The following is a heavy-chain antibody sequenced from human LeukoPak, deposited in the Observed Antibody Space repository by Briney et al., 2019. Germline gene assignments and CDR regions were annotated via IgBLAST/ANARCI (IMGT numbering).Heavy chain of an antibody. Sequence: PSGTLSLTCAVSGTSISNNNWWNWVSQPPGKWLEWVGDIFHTGTTNYNSSLKSRVTISLDKSKNQFSLKLTSVTAADTAVYYCAVLEGYYSGSGNYSWGQGTLVTVSS. V-gene: IGHV4-4*02. J-gene: IGHJ4*02. CDR3: AVLEGYYSGSGNYS. CDR1: GTSISNNNW. D-gene: IGHD3-10*01. CDR2: IFHTGTT.